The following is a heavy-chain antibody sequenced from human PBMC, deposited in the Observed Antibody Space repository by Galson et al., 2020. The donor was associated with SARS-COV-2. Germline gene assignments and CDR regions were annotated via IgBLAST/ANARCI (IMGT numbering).Heavy chain of an antibody. CDR3: AKRNELVWLGQLLISNYSCGMDV. Sequence: SETLSLTCAVYGGSFSGYYWTWIRQPPGKGLEWIGEINHSGSSNYNPSLKSRVTISVDTSKNQFSLMLSSVTAPDTGVYYCAKRNELVWLGQLLISNYSCGMDVWSQGTTVAVSS. V-gene: IGHV4-34*01. D-gene: IGHD3-10*01. J-gene: IGHJ6*02. CDR1: GGSFSGYY. CDR2: INHSGSS.